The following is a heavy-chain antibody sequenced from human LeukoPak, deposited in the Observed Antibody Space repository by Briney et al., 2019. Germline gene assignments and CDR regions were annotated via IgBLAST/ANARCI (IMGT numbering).Heavy chain of an antibody. CDR1: EFNFDEYA. J-gene: IGHJ4*02. CDR2: IYRDSSVK. D-gene: IGHD3-10*01. V-gene: IGHV3-48*01. CDR3: ARYGSGSNYRDPFDS. Sequence: PGGSLRLSCVASEFNFDEYAMNLVRQAPGKGLEWISCIYRDSSVKHYADSVRGRFTVSRDNAKNSVYLQMNSLRAEDTAVYFCARYGSGSNYRDPFDSWGQGTLVTVSS.